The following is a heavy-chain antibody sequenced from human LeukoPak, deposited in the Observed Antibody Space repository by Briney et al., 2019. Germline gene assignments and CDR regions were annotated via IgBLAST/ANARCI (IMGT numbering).Heavy chain of an antibody. CDR1: GYTFTSYG. CDR2: ISAYNGNT. Sequence: ASVKVSCKASGYTFTSYGISWVRQAPGQGLEWMGWISAYNGNTNYAQKLQGRVTMTTDTSTSTAYMELRSLRSDDTAVYYCARDQLERYYYYYGMDVWGQGTTVTVSS. D-gene: IGHD6-13*01. J-gene: IGHJ6*02. V-gene: IGHV1-18*01. CDR3: ARDQLERYYYYYGMDV.